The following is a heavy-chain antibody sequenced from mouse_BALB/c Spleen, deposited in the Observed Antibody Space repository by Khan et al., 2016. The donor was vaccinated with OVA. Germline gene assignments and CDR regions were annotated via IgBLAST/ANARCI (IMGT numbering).Heavy chain of an antibody. V-gene: IGHV3-2*02. Sequence: EVQLQESGPGLVKPSQSLSLTCTVTGYSITSDYAWNWIQQFPGNKLEWMGYISYSGSTNYNPALKSRISITRDTSKNQFFLQLNSVTTEDTATYYCARDGSRYNYAMDYWGQGTSVTVSS. CDR3: ARDGSRYNYAMDY. CDR1: GYSITSDYA. CDR2: ISYSGST. J-gene: IGHJ4*01. D-gene: IGHD2-3*01.